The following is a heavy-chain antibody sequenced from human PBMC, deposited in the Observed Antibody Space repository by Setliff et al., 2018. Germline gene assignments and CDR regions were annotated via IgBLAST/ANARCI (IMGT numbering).Heavy chain of an antibody. J-gene: IGHJ3*02. Sequence: SETLSLTCAVYGGSFSGYYWSWIRQPLGKGLEWIGEINHSGSTNYNPSLKSRVTISVDTSKNQFSLKLSSVTAADTAVYYCTRGPDGYTYQGAFDIWGQGTMVTVSS. CDR1: GGSFSGYY. CDR2: INHSGST. V-gene: IGHV4-34*01. D-gene: IGHD5-12*01. CDR3: TRGPDGYTYQGAFDI.